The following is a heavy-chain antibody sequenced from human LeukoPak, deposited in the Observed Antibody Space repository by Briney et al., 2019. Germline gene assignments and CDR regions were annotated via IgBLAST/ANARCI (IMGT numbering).Heavy chain of an antibody. J-gene: IGHJ2*01. CDR3: ARKRFPGVASSGKEYYFDL. CDR1: GGSISGYY. V-gene: IGHV4-59*01. CDR2: IFYSGRT. Sequence: SETLSLTCTVSGGSISGYYWSWIRQPPGKGLEWSGYIFYSGRTNYNPSLKSRVTMSVDTSKNQFSLKLSSVTAADRALYFCARKRFPGVASSGKEYYFDLWGRGTLVTVSS. D-gene: IGHD6-13*01.